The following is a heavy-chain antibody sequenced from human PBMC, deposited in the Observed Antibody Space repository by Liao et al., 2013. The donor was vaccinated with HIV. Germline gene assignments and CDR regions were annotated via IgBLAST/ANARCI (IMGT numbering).Heavy chain of an antibody. CDR1: GGSISSYY. CDR3: ARGVXVVSAAIRYYYYMDV. D-gene: IGHD2-2*01. CDR2: IYYSGST. J-gene: IGHJ6*03. V-gene: IGHV4-59*08. Sequence: QVQLQESGSGLVKPSETLSLTCTVSGGSISSYYWSWIRQPPGKGLEWIGYIYYSGSTNYNPSLKSRVTISVDTSKNQFSLKLSSVTAADTAVYYCARGVXVVSAAIRYYYYMDVWGKGTTVTVSS.